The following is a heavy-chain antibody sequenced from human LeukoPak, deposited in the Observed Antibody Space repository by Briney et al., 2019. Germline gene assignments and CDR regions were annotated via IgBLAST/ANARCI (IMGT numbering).Heavy chain of an antibody. V-gene: IGHV3-30*04. CDR1: GFTFSSYA. D-gene: IGHD3-22*01. J-gene: IGHJ6*03. Sequence: GGSLRLSCAASGFTFSSYAMHWVRQAPGKGLEWVAVITYDGSNKYYADSVKGRFTIPRDNSKNTLYLQMNSLRAEDTAVYYCARALYDSSGSYYYYYMDVWGKGTTVTVSS. CDR3: ARALYDSSGSYYYYYMDV. CDR2: ITYDGSNK.